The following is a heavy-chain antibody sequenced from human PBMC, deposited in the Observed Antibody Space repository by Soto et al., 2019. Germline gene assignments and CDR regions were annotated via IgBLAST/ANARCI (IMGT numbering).Heavy chain of an antibody. Sequence: GESRKNSWKGSGYSFTSYWIGWLRQMPGKGLEWMGIIYPGDSDTRYSPSFQGQVTISADKSISTAYLQWSSLKASDTAMYYCARLSDVSSNGCYGHGIYVWSRGATVPVS. CDR2: IYPGDSDT. D-gene: IGHD2-2*01. V-gene: IGHV5-51*01. J-gene: IGHJ6*02. CDR3: ARLSDVSSNGCYGHGIYV. CDR1: GYSFTSYW.